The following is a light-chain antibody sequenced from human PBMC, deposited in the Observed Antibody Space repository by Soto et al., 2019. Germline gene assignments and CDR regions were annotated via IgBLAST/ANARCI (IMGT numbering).Light chain of an antibody. CDR3: QHYGSSPLT. CDR1: QSVSSNY. J-gene: IGKJ4*01. V-gene: IGKV3-20*01. Sequence: EIVLTQSPGTLSLSPGERATLSCRASQSVSSNYLAWYQQKPGQAPRLLIYGASSRATGIPDRFSGSGSGTDFTLTISRLEPEDFALYHCQHYGSSPLTFGGGTKVEIK. CDR2: GAS.